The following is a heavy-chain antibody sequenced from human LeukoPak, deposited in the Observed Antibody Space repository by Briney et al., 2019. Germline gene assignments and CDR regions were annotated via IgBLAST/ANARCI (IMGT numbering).Heavy chain of an antibody. CDR3: ARHPGDFTGIVKYYYMDV. D-gene: IGHD1-26*01. CDR2: ISGSGGST. V-gene: IGHV3-23*01. CDR1: GSTFSSYG. Sequence: GGTLRLSCAASGSTFSSYGMSWVRQAPGKGLEWVSAISGSGGSTYYADSVKGRFTISRDNSKNTLFLQMNSLRAEDTAVYYCARHPGDFTGIVKYYYMDVWGKGTTVTVSS. J-gene: IGHJ6*03.